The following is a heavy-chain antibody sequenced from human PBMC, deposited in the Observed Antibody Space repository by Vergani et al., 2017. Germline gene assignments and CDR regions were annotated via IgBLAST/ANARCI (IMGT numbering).Heavy chain of an antibody. CDR3: AKDWGYNWNLYNWFDP. CDR2: TWYEGNNN. J-gene: IGHJ5*02. Sequence: QVQLVESGGGVVQPGRSLRLSCTPSSFKLGDYGMHWVRQAPGRGLEWVSMTWYEGNNNYYADSVKGRFTISKDISKNTLYLQMNSLRAEDTAVYYCAKDWGYNWNLYNWFDPWGQGTLVTVSS. D-gene: IGHD1-20*01. V-gene: IGHV3-33*06. CDR1: SFKLGDYG.